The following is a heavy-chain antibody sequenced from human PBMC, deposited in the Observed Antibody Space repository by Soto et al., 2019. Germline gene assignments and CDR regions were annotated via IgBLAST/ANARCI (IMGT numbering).Heavy chain of an antibody. CDR1: GGSFSGYY. D-gene: IGHD3-16*01. V-gene: IGHV4-34*01. CDR3: ARGPLGGDY. CDR2: INHSGST. Sequence: LSLTCAVYGGSFSGYYWSWIRQPPGKGLEWIGEINHSGSTNYNPSLKSRVTISVDTSKNQFSLKLSSVTAADTAVYYCARGPLGGDYWGQGTLVTVSS. J-gene: IGHJ4*02.